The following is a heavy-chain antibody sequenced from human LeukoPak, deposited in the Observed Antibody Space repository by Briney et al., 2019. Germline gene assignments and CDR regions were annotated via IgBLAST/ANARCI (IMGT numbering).Heavy chain of an antibody. D-gene: IGHD6-13*01. Sequence: GSLLLSCAASGFTFSSYWMHWVRPAPGKGLGWVSRINSDGSSTSYADSVKGRFTISRDNAKNTLYLQMNSLRAEDTAVYYCARDGSSWYGFYYYGMDVWGQGTTVTVSS. CDR2: INSDGSST. CDR3: ARDGSSWYGFYYYGMDV. V-gene: IGHV3-74*01. CDR1: GFTFSSYW. J-gene: IGHJ6*02.